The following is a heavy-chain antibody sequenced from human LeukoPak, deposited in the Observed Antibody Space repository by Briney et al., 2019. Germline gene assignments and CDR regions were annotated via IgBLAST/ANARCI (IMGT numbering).Heavy chain of an antibody. D-gene: IGHD5/OR15-5a*01. CDR1: GYTFSSFG. J-gene: IGHJ4*02. Sequence: ASVKVSCKASGYTFSSFGITWVRQAPGQGLEWMGWISAKDGNTDYAQKFQVRVTMTTDTSTSTAYMELRSLRSDGTAVYYCARDSDIVSTSFFDLWGQGTLVTVSS. V-gene: IGHV1-18*01. CDR2: ISAKDGNT. CDR3: ARDSDIVSTSFFDL.